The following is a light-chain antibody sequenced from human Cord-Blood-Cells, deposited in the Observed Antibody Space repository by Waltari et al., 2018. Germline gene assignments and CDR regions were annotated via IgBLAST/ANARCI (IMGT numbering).Light chain of an antibody. Sequence: EIVMTQSPATLSVSPGERATLSCRASQSVSSNLAWYQQKPGPAPRLLIYGAYTRATGIPARFSGSGSGTEFTLTISSLQSEDFAVYYCQQYNNWPLTFGGGTKVEIK. J-gene: IGKJ4*01. CDR3: QQYNNWPLT. CDR1: QSVSSN. CDR2: GAY. V-gene: IGKV3-15*01.